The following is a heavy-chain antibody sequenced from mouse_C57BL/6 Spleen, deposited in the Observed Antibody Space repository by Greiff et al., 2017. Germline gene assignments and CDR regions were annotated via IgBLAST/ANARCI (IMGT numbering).Heavy chain of an antibody. J-gene: IGHJ3*01. D-gene: IGHD2-4*01. Sequence: VQLQQPGAELVKPGASVKLSCKASGYTFTSYWMHWVKQRPGRGLEWIGRIDPYGGGTKYNEKFKGKATLTVDKPSSTAYMQVSSLTSEDSAVYYCARGDYPGFAYWGQGTLVTVSA. CDR1: GYTFTSYW. CDR3: ARGDYPGFAY. V-gene: IGHV1-72*01. CDR2: IDPYGGGT.